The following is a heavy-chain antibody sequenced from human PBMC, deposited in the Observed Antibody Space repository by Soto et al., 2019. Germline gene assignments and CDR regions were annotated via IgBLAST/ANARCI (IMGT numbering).Heavy chain of an antibody. Sequence: QVQLVESGGGVVQPGRSLRLSCAASGFTFSSYGMHWVRQAPGKGLEWVAVISYDGSNKYYADSVKGRFTISRDNSKNTLYLQMNSLRAEDTAVYYCAKKALVGISPSLAGYYYGMDVWGQGTTVTVSS. D-gene: IGHD2-2*01. J-gene: IGHJ6*02. CDR3: AKKALVGISPSLAGYYYGMDV. CDR2: ISYDGSNK. V-gene: IGHV3-30*18. CDR1: GFTFSSYG.